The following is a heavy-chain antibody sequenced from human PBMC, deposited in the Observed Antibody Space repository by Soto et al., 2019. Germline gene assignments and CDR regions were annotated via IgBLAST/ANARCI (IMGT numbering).Heavy chain of an antibody. CDR3: APSSVTIFGMLVSYYFDY. V-gene: IGHV4-31*03. J-gene: IGHJ4*02. CDR2: ILYSGTT. CDR1: GGSISSGGSY. Sequence: QLQLQESGPGLVKPSQTLSLTCTVSGGSISSGGSYWSWVRQHPGKGLEWIGYILYSGTTYFNPSLKSRVTMSLETSKNQFSLKLSSVTAADTAVYYCAPSSVTIFGMLVSYYFDYWGQGTLVTVPS. D-gene: IGHD3-3*01.